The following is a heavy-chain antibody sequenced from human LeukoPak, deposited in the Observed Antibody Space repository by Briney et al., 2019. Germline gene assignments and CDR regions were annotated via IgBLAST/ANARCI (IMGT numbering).Heavy chain of an antibody. J-gene: IGHJ5*02. CDR2: IYYSGNT. CDR3: ARQISNWDVQWFDP. Sequence: SETLSLTCTVSGGSITNDYYYWGWIRQPPGKGLEWIGSIYYSGNTYYNPSLKSRVTFSVDTSRTQFSLKLYSVTAADTAVYFCARQISNWDVQWFDPWGQGTLVTVSS. D-gene: IGHD1-1*01. CDR1: GGSITNDYYY. V-gene: IGHV4-39*01.